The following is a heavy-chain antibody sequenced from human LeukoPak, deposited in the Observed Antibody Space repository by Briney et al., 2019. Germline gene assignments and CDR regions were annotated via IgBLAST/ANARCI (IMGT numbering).Heavy chain of an antibody. CDR1: GGSISSSSYY. V-gene: IGHV4-39*07. CDR3: ARLGGQLRPFDY. CDR2: IYYSGST. Sequence: PSETLSLTCTVSGGSISSSSYYWGWIRQPPGKGLEWIGSIYYSGSTYYNPSLKSRVTISVDTSKSQFSLKLSSVTAADTAVYYCARLGGQLRPFDYWGQGTLVTVSS. J-gene: IGHJ4*02. D-gene: IGHD5-12*01.